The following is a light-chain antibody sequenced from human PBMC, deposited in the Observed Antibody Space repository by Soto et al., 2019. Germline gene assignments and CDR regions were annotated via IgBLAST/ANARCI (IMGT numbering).Light chain of an antibody. J-gene: IGKJ4*01. CDR3: QQTYSTPLT. CDR2: AAS. V-gene: IGKV1-39*01. CDR1: QSITY. Sequence: DIQMAQSPSSLSASVGDRVTITCRASQSITYLNWYQQKPGKAPKLLIYAASSLQSGVPPRFSGSGSGTHFTLTISSLQPEDFASYYCQQTYSTPLTFGGGTKVDIK.